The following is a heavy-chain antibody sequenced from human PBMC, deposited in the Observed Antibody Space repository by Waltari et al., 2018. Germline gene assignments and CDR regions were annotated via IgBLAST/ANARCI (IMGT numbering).Heavy chain of an antibody. CDR1: GGHFRSYA. J-gene: IGHJ4*02. D-gene: IGHD5-12*01. V-gene: IGHV1-69*01. CDR3: ARGGAEREGYNSDFDY. Sequence: QVQLVQSGAEVKKPGSSVKVSCKASGGHFRSYAISCLRQTPGQGLEGMGGIIPIFGTANYSQKFQCRVTITADESTSTAYMELSSLRAEDTAVYYCARGGAEREGYNSDFDYWGQGTLVTVSS. CDR2: IIPIFGTA.